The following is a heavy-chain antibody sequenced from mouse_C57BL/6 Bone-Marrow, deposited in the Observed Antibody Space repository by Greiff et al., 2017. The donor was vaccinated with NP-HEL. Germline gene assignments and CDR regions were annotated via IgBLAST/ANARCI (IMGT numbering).Heavy chain of an antibody. Sequence: QVQLQQPGAELVMPGASVKLSCKASGYTFTSYWMHWVKQRPGQGLEWIGEIDPSDSYTNYNQQFKGKSTLTVDKSSSTAYMQLSSLTSEDSAVYYCARDYGSSSSYWGQGTLVTVSA. CDR2: IDPSDSYT. CDR1: GYTFTSYW. CDR3: ARDYGSSSSY. V-gene: IGHV1-69*01. J-gene: IGHJ3*01. D-gene: IGHD1-1*01.